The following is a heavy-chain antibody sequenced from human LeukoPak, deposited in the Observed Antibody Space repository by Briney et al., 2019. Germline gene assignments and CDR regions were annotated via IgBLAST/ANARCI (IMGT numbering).Heavy chain of an antibody. V-gene: IGHV3-30*18. CDR1: GFTFSSYG. CDR2: ISYDGSNK. J-gene: IGHJ6*02. D-gene: IGHD3-22*01. CDR3: AKDRDYYDSSVHYYGMDV. Sequence: PGGSLRLSCAASGFTFSSYGMHWVRQAPGKGLEWVAVISYDGSNKYYADSVKGRFTISRDNSKNTLYLQMNSLRAEDTAVYYCAKDRDYYDSSVHYYGMDVWGQGTTVTVSS.